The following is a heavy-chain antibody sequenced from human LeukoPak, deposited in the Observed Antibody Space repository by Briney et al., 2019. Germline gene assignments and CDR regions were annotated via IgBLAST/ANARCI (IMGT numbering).Heavy chain of an antibody. V-gene: IGHV4-38-2*01. Sequence: PGGSLRLSCAASGFTFRDYYMNWIRQPPGKGLEWIGSIYYSGSTYYNPSLKSRVTISVDTSKNQFSLKLSSVTAADTAVYYCARYRGIPPAHYYYGSGSYFWFDPWGQGTLVTVSS. J-gene: IGHJ5*02. CDR2: IYYSGST. CDR1: GFTFRDYY. CDR3: ARYRGIPPAHYYYGSGSYFWFDP. D-gene: IGHD3-10*01.